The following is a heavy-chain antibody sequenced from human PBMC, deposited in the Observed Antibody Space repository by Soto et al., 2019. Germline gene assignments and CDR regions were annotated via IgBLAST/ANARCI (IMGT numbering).Heavy chain of an antibody. CDR2: IYYSGST. J-gene: IGHJ5*02. Sequence: PLETLPHTWTVSGGSSSSYYWSWFRQPTGKGLEWIGYIYYSGSTNYNPSLKSRVTISVDTSKNQFSLKLSSVTAADTAVYYCARSIVVGESWFDPWGQGTLVTVSS. D-gene: IGHD3-16*02. CDR1: GGSSSSYY. CDR3: ARSIVVGESWFDP. V-gene: IGHV4-59*08.